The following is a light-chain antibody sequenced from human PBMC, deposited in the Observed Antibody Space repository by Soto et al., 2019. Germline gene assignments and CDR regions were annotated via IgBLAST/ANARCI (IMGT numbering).Light chain of an antibody. J-gene: IGLJ2*01. CDR3: AAWDDSLNGVV. Sequence: QAVVTQPPSVSEAPRQRVIISCSGSSSNIGHSAVSWYQHLPGQAPKLLIYSDDLLPSGVSDRFSGSKSATSASLAISGLQSEDEAHYYCAAWDDSLNGVVFGGGTKLTVL. CDR2: SDD. CDR1: SSNIGHSA. V-gene: IGLV1-36*01.